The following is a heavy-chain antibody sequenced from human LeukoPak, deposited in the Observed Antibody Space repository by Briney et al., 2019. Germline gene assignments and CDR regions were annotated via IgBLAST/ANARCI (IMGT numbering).Heavy chain of an antibody. CDR3: ARDTLGEGEDANYAVYYFDY. D-gene: IGHD4/OR15-4a*01. Sequence: GGSLRLSCAASRFTFSSYAMSWVRQAPGKGLEWVANIKQDGNEKYYADSVKGRFTISRDNAKNSLDLQMNSLRAEDTAVYYCARDTLGEGEDANYAVYYFDYWGQGSVVTVSS. CDR1: RFTFSSYA. CDR2: IKQDGNEK. J-gene: IGHJ4*02. V-gene: IGHV3-7*01.